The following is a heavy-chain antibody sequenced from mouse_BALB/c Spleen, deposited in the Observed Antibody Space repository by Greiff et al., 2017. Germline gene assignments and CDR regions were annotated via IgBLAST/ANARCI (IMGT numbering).Heavy chain of an antibody. CDR3: AGGRGYAMDY. J-gene: IGHJ4*01. Sequence: EVMLVESGGGLVQPGGSRKLSCAASGFTFSSFGMHWVRQAPEKGLEWVAYISSGSSTIYYADTVKGRFTIARDNPKNTLFLQMTSLRSEDTAMYYCAGGRGYAMDYWGQGTSVTVSS. CDR1: GFTFSSFG. V-gene: IGHV5-17*02. CDR2: ISSGSSTI.